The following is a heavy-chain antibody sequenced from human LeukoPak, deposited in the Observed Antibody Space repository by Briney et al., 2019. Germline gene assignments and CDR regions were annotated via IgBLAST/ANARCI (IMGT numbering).Heavy chain of an antibody. D-gene: IGHD2-15*01. CDR1: GYTFTSCG. V-gene: IGHV1-18*04. CDR3: ARVGYCSGGSCYPSYFQH. CDR2: ISAYNGNT. Sequence: ASVKVSCKASGYTFTSCGISWVRQAPGQGLEWMGWISAYNGNTNYAQKLQGRVTMTTDTSTSTAYMELRSLRSDDTAVYYCARVGYCSGGSCYPSYFQHWGQGTLVTVSS. J-gene: IGHJ1*01.